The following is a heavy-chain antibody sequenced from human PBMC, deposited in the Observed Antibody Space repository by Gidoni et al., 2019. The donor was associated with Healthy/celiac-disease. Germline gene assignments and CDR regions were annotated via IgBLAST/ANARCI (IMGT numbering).Heavy chain of an antibody. Sequence: QVQLVESGGGLVKPGGSLRLSCAASGFTFSDYYMSWIRQAPGKGLEWVSYISSSSSYTNYADSVKGRFTISRDNAKNSLYLQMNSLRAEDTAVYYCARDRLPGIAVADYWYFDLWGRGTLVTVSS. V-gene: IGHV3-11*06. J-gene: IGHJ2*01. CDR1: GFTFSDYY. D-gene: IGHD6-19*01. CDR3: ARDRLPGIAVADYWYFDL. CDR2: ISSSSSYT.